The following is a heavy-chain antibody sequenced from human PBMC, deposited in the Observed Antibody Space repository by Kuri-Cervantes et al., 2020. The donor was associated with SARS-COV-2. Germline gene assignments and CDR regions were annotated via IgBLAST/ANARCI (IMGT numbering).Heavy chain of an antibody. D-gene: IGHD5-18*01. CDR1: GGSISSGGYY. J-gene: IGHJ4*02. V-gene: IGHV4-61*09. CDR3: ARVNTAMAQLDLLDY. Sequence: SETLSLTCTVSGGSISSGGYYWSWIRQPAGKGLEWIGYIYTSGSTNYNPSLKSRVTISVDTSKNQFSLKLSSVTAADTAVYYRARVNTAMAQLDLLDYWGQGTLVTVSS. CDR2: IYTSGST.